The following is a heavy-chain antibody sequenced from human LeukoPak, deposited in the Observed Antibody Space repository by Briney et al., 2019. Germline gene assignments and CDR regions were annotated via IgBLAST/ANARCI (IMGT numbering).Heavy chain of an antibody. CDR2: ISSSSSYI. Sequence: GRSLRLSCAASGFTFSSYSMNWVRHAPGKGLEWVSSISSSSSYIYYADSVKGRFTISRDNAKNSLYLQMNSLRAEDTAVYYCARAGMHDAFDIWGQGTMVTVSS. CDR3: ARAGMHDAFDI. CDR1: GFTFSSYS. V-gene: IGHV3-21*01. D-gene: IGHD3-10*01. J-gene: IGHJ3*02.